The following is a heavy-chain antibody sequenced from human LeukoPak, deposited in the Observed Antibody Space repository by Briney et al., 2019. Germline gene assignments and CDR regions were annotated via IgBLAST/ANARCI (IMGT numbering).Heavy chain of an antibody. CDR1: GYTFTSYD. CDR3: ARGAGSSWYSYYYYYCMDV. Sequence: ASVKVSCKASGYTFTSYDINWVRQATGQGLEWMGWMNPNSGNTGYAQKFQGRVTMTRNTSISTAYMELSSLRSEDTAVYYCARGAGSSWYSYYYYYCMDVWGKGTTVTVSS. V-gene: IGHV1-8*01. CDR2: MNPNSGNT. D-gene: IGHD6-13*01. J-gene: IGHJ6*03.